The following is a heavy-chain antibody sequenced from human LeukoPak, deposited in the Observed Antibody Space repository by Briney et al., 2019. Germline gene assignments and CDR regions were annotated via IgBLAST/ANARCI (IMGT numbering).Heavy chain of an antibody. D-gene: IGHD6-13*01. J-gene: IGHJ5*02. V-gene: IGHV4-59*08. Sequence: SETLSLTCTVSGASIRNYYWSWIRQSPGKGLEWIGYIYYSGSINYNPSLESRVAMSVDTSKNQFSLRLSSVTAADTAIYYCARRYSSSWYVSFFDPWGQGTLVTVSS. CDR2: IYYSGSI. CDR1: GASIRNYY. CDR3: ARRYSSSWYVSFFDP.